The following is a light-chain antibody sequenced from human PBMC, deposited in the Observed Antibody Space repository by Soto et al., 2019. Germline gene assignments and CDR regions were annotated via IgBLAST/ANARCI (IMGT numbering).Light chain of an antibody. CDR3: QSYDSSREGV. CDR2: GNS. V-gene: IGLV1-40*01. Sequence: QSVLTQPPSVSGAPGQRVTSSCTGSSSNIGAGYDVHWYQQLPGTAPKLLIYGNSNRPSGVPDRFSGSKSGTSASLAITGLQAEDEAAYYCQSYDSSREGVFGTGTKLTVL. J-gene: IGLJ1*01. CDR1: SSNIGAGYD.